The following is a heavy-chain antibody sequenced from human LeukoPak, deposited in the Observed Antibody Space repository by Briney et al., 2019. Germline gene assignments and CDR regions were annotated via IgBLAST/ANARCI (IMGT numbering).Heavy chain of an antibody. D-gene: IGHD4-17*01. CDR1: GFTFRTYG. Sequence: GGSLRLSCTTSGFTFRTYGMHWVRQAPGKGLEWVAVISYDGSNKYYADSVKGRFTISRDNSKNTLYLQMNSLRAEDTAVYYCARFSGDYAFDYWGQGTLVTVSS. CDR2: ISYDGSNK. V-gene: IGHV3-30*03. CDR3: ARFSGDYAFDY. J-gene: IGHJ4*02.